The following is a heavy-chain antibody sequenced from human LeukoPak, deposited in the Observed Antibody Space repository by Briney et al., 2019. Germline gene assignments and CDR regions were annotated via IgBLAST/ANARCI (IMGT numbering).Heavy chain of an antibody. CDR2: ISGSGGST. J-gene: IGHJ4*02. CDR1: GFTFSSYG. D-gene: IGHD3-3*01. V-gene: IGHV3-23*01. Sequence: GGSLRLSCAASGFTFSSYGMSWVRQAPGKGLEWVSAISGSGGSTYYADSVKGRFTISRGNSKNTLYLQMNSLRAEDTAVYYCARSEYYDFWSGYRGNSYFDYWGQGTLVTVSS. CDR3: ARSEYYDFWSGYRGNSYFDY.